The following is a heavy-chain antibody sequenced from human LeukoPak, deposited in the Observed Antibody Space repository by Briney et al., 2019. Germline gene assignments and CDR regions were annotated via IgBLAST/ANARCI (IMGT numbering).Heavy chain of an antibody. CDR3: ARRNIAAAALDY. CDR2: IKSDGSST. V-gene: IGHV3-74*01. D-gene: IGHD6-13*01. CDR1: GFTFSSYW. Sequence: GGSLRLSCAASGFTFSSYWMHWVRQAPGKGLVWVSDIKSDGSSTTYAESVKGRFTISRDNAKNTLYLQMNSLRAEDTAVYYCARRNIAAAALDYWGQGTLVTVSS. J-gene: IGHJ4*02.